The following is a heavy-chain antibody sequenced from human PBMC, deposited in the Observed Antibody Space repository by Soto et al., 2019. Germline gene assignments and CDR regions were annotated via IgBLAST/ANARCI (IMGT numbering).Heavy chain of an antibody. CDR3: ARGRWDYGSGSYSY. CDR1: GYTFTGYY. CDR2: INPNSGGT. D-gene: IGHD3-10*01. V-gene: IGHV1-2*02. Sequence: ASVKVSCKASGYTFTGYYMHWVRQAPGQGLEWMGWINPNSGGTNYAQKFQGRVTMTRDTSISTAYMELSRLRSDDTAVYYCARGRWDYGSGSYSYWGQGTLVTVSS. J-gene: IGHJ4*02.